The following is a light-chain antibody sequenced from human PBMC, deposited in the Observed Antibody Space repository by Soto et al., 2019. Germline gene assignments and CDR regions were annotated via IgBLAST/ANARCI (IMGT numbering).Light chain of an antibody. V-gene: IGKV3-20*01. Sequence: EIVLTQSPGTLSLSPGERATLSCRASQSISSNSLAWYQQKPGQAPKLLIGGASSRATGIPDRFSGSGSGTDFTLTISRLEPEDFAVYYCHYGNSPPWTFGQGTKVEIK. CDR2: GAS. CDR3: HYGNSPPWT. CDR1: QSISSNS. J-gene: IGKJ1*01.